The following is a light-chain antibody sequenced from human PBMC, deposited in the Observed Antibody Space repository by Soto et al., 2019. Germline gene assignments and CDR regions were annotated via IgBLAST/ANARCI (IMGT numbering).Light chain of an antibody. CDR2: EVS. V-gene: IGLV2-14*01. Sequence: QSALTQPASVSGSPGQSITISCTGTSSDVGGYNYVSWYQQHPGKVPKFMIYEVSNRPSGVSNRFSGSKSGNTASLTISGLQAEDEADYYCTSYTSNSTVVFGGGTKVTVL. J-gene: IGLJ2*01. CDR3: TSYTSNSTVV. CDR1: SSDVGGYNY.